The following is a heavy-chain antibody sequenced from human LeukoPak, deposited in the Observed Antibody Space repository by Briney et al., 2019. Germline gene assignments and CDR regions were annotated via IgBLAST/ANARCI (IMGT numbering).Heavy chain of an antibody. J-gene: IGHJ4*02. CDR3: ASGIRERGFDS. CDR1: GFTFSTSG. CDR2: ISPTGGAI. D-gene: IGHD1-1*01. Sequence: GGSLRLSCAASGFTFSTSGRNWVREAPGRGLEWVSSISPTGGAIFYADSVRGRFTISRDSDKSSLFLQMNSLKAEDTALYFCASGIRERGFDSWGQGTLVTVSS. V-gene: IGHV3-21*01.